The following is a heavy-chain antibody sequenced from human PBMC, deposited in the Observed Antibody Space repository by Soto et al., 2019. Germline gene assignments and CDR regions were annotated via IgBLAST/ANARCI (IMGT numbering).Heavy chain of an antibody. D-gene: IGHD3-10*01. CDR1: GFSLSTSGVS. V-gene: IGHV2-5*02. CDR3: THRRGLGELY. CDR2: IYWDDDK. J-gene: IGHJ4*02. Sequence: QITLKESGPTLVKPTQTLTLTCTFSGFSLSTSGVSVGWIRQPPGKALECLAVIYWDDDKRYRPSLQSRLTVTKDTSKNQVVLRMTNMDPVATATYYCTHRRGLGELYWGQGTLVTVSS.